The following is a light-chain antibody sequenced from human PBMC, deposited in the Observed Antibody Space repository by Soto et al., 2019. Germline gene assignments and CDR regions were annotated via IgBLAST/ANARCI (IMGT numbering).Light chain of an antibody. J-gene: IGKJ1*01. Sequence: DIVLTQSPGTLSLSPGERATLSCRASQSVSSYLAWYQQKPGQAPRLLIYGASSRATGIPDRFSRGGSATDFTVTISRLEPEDFAVYYCQQYCSSSRTFGQGVKVEVK. CDR2: GAS. V-gene: IGKV3-20*01. CDR3: QQYCSSSRT. CDR1: QSVSSY.